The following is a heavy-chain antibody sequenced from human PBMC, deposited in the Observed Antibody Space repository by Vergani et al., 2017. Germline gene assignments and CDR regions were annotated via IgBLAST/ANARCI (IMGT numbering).Heavy chain of an antibody. V-gene: IGHV3-23*01. CDR1: GFPFSSYA. CDR2: ISGSDGRT. D-gene: IGHD1-26*01. Sequence: EVQLLESGGGLVQPGGSLRLSCAASGFPFSSYAMTWVRQAPGKGLEWVSVISGSDGRTYYADSVKGRFTISRDNSKNTLYLQMNSLRAEDTAVYYCAKASGGGQLPPICFDYWGQGTLVTVSS. J-gene: IGHJ4*02. CDR3: AKASGGGQLPPICFDY.